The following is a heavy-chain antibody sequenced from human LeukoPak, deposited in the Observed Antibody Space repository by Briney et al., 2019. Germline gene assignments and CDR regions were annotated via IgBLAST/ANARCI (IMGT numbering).Heavy chain of an antibody. CDR1: GFTFSSYT. Sequence: GGSLRLSCAASGFTFSSYTMNWVRQAPGKGLEWVSSISSSSTYINYADSVKGRFTISRDNAKNSLYLQMNSLRAEDTAVYYCARGDCSGGSCYLSLTTIDYWGQGTLVTVSS. D-gene: IGHD2-15*01. CDR2: ISSSSTYI. CDR3: ARGDCSGGSCYLSLTTIDY. J-gene: IGHJ4*02. V-gene: IGHV3-21*01.